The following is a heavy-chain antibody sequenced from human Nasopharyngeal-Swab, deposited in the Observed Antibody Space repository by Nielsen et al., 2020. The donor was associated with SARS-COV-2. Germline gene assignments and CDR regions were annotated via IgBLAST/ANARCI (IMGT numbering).Heavy chain of an antibody. Sequence: GESLKISCAASGFTFSSYSMNWVRQAPGKGLEWVSAISGSGGSTYYADSVKGRFTISRDNSKNTLYLQMNSLRAEDTAVYYCAKASGYIGELLYYYYYMDVWGKGTTVTVSS. V-gene: IGHV3-23*01. J-gene: IGHJ6*03. CDR2: ISGSGGST. CDR1: GFTFSSYS. D-gene: IGHD3-10*01. CDR3: AKASGYIGELLYYYYYMDV.